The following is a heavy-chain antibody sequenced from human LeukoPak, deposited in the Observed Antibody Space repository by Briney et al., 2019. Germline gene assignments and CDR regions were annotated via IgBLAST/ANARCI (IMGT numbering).Heavy chain of an antibody. CDR1: GGSISSSSYY. Sequence: MASETLSLTCTVSGGSISSSSYYWGWIRQPPGKGLEWIGYIYHSGSTYYSPSLKSRVTISVDRSKNQFSLKLSSVTAADTAMYYCARIRGDIVVVPADPGYFDYWGQGTLVTVSS. CDR2: IYHSGST. V-gene: IGHV4-39*07. D-gene: IGHD2-2*01. CDR3: ARIRGDIVVVPADPGYFDY. J-gene: IGHJ4*02.